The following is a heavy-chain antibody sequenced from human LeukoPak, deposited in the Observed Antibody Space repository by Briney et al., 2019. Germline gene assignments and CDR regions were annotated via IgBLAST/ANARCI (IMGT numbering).Heavy chain of an antibody. V-gene: IGHV4-34*01. CDR2: IAHSGRT. CDR3: ARGLRGGGCCSIDY. CDR1: GVTFIGYY. J-gene: IGHJ4*02. D-gene: IGHD2-15*01. Sequence: SETLCLTCAVYGVTFIGYYWSWIRQPPGKDLEWIGEIAHSGRTKYNPSLKSRVTTWVDTTKNQFSLLLRSVTAADTALYYCARGLRGGGCCSIDYWGQGRLVTVSS.